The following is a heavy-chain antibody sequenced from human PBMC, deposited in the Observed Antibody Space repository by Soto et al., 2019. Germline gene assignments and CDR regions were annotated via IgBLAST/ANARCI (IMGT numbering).Heavy chain of an antibody. CDR2: IIPILGIA. CDR3: ARVAEYCSSTSCYTFDY. Sequence: QVQLVQSGAEVKKPGSSVKVSCKASGGTFSSYTISWVRQAPGQGLEWMGRIIPILGIANYAQKFQGRVTITPDKSSSTAYMELSSLRSEDTAVYYCARVAEYCSSTSCYTFDYWGQGTLVTVSS. D-gene: IGHD2-2*02. CDR1: GGTFSSYT. J-gene: IGHJ4*02. V-gene: IGHV1-69*02.